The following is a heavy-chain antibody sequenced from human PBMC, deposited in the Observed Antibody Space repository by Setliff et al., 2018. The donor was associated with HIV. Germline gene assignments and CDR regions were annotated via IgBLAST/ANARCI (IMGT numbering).Heavy chain of an antibody. D-gene: IGHD3-3*01. CDR2: ISAYNGNT. CDR3: ARGTYYNFWSGYYTGMNSDAFDI. V-gene: IGHV1-18*01. Sequence: ASVMVSCKASGYTFTSYGISWVRQAPGQGLEWMGWISAYNGNTNYAQKLQGRVTMTTDTSTSTAYMELRSLRSDDTAVYYCARGTYYNFWSGYYTGMNSDAFDIWGQGTMVTVS. J-gene: IGHJ3*02. CDR1: GYTFTSYG.